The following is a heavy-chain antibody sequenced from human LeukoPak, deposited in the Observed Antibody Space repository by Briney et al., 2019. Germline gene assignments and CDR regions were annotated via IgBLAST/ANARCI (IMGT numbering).Heavy chain of an antibody. D-gene: IGHD5-18*01. CDR3: AREEWIPYYYYYYMDV. CDR1: GFTFSSYW. Sequence: GGSLRLSCAASGFTFSSYWMSWVRQAPGKGLEWVANIKQDGSEKYYVDSVKGRFTISRDNAKNSLYLQMNSLRAEDTAVYDCAREEWIPYYYYYYMDVWGKGTTVTVSS. CDR2: IKQDGSEK. V-gene: IGHV3-7*01. J-gene: IGHJ6*03.